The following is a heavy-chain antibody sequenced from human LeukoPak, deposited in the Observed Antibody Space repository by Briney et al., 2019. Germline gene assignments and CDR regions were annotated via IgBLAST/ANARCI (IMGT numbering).Heavy chain of an antibody. CDR3: ARVRSGSYYRVRVYYFDY. J-gene: IGHJ4*02. V-gene: IGHV4-61*01. D-gene: IGHD1-26*01. CDR2: IYYSGST. Sequence: ASETLSLTCGVSGYPINNAYYWVWIRQPPGKGLEWIGYIYYSGSTNYNPSLKSRVTISVDTSKNQFSLKLSSVTAADTAVYYCARVRSGSYYRVRVYYFDYWGQGTLVTVSS. CDR1: GYPINNAYY.